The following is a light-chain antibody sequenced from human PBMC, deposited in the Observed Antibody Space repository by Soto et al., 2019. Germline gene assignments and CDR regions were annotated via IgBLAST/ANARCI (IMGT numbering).Light chain of an antibody. J-gene: IGKJ2*01. CDR3: QQSYSNPYT. V-gene: IGKV1-39*01. CDR1: QSISSY. CDR2: AAS. Sequence: DIQMTQSPSSLSVSVGDRVTITCRASQSISSYLNWYQQKPGKAPKLLVYAASSLQSGVPSRFSGSGSGTDFNHTISSLQPEDFATYYCQQSYSNPYTFGQGTKLEIK.